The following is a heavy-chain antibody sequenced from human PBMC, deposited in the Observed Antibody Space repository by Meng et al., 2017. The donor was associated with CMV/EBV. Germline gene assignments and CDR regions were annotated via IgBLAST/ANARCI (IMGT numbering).Heavy chain of an antibody. CDR1: GFTFSGYS. CDR3: ARDGGYDSSGNRMGTFDY. D-gene: IGHD3-22*01. Sequence: GESLKISCAASGFTFSGYSMNWVRQAPGKGLEWVSSISSSSSYIYYADSVKGRFTISRDNAKNSLYLQMNSLRAEDTAVYYCARDGGYDSSGNRMGTFDYWGQGTLVTVSS. V-gene: IGHV3-21*01. CDR2: ISSSSSYI. J-gene: IGHJ4*02.